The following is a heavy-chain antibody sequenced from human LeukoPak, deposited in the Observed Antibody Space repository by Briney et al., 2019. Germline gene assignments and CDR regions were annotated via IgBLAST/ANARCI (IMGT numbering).Heavy chain of an antibody. J-gene: IGHJ4*02. V-gene: IGHV3-21*01. CDR3: ARDSVPYYYDSSGLPPD. CDR1: GFTFSSYS. D-gene: IGHD3-22*01. Sequence: GGSLRLSCAASGFTFSSYSMNWVRQAPGKGLEWVSSISSGSSYIYYADSVKGRFTISRDNAKNSLYLQMNSLRAEDTAVYYCARDSVPYYYDSSGLPPDWGQGTLVTVSS. CDR2: ISSGSSYI.